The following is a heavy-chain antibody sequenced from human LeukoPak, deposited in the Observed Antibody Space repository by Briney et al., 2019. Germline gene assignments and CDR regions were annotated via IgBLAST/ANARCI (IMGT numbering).Heavy chain of an antibody. J-gene: IGHJ4*02. Sequence: PGGSLRLSCAASGFTFSSYSMNWVRQAPGKGLEWVSSISSSSSYIYYADSVKGRFTISRDNAKNSLYLQMNSLRAEDTAVHYCARSPYSSSSWYSNFDYWGQGTLVTVSS. CDR1: GFTFSSYS. CDR2: ISSSSSYI. CDR3: ARSPYSSSSWYSNFDY. V-gene: IGHV3-21*01. D-gene: IGHD6-13*01.